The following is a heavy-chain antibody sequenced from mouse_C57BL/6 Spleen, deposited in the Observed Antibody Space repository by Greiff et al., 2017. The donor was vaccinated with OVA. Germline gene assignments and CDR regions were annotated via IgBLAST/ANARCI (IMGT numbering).Heavy chain of an antibody. CDR2: IWSDGST. CDR1: GFSLTSYG. Sequence: QVQLKQSGPGLVAPSQSLSITCTVSGFSLTSYGVHWVRQPPGKGLEWLVVIWSDGSTTYNSALKSRLSISKDNSKSQVFLKMNSLQTDDTAMYYCARPYYSNYPYAMDYWGQGTSVTVSS. V-gene: IGHV2-6*03. J-gene: IGHJ4*01. CDR3: ARPYYSNYPYAMDY. D-gene: IGHD2-5*01.